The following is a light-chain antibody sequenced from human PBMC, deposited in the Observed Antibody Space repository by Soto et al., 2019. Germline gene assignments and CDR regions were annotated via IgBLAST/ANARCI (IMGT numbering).Light chain of an antibody. CDR1: SSDVGGYNY. CDR3: SSYTTSHLI. Sequence: QSVLTQPASVSGSPGQSITISCTGISSDVGGYNYVSWYQQHPGKAPKVMIYDVSNRPSGVSNRFSGSRSANTASLTISGLQADDEADYYCSSYTTSHLIFGGGTQLTVL. V-gene: IGLV2-14*01. CDR2: DVS. J-gene: IGLJ2*01.